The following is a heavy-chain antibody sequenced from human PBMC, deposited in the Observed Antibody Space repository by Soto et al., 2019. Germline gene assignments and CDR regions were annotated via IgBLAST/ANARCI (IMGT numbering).Heavy chain of an antibody. CDR2: ISSSSSYT. Sequence: QVQLVESGGGLVKPGGSLRLSCAASGFTFSDYYMSWIRQAPGKGLEWVSYISSSSSYTNYADSVKGRFTISRDNAKNSLYLQMNSLRAEDTAVYYCARSVAERWLQYTFDYWGQGTLVTVSS. J-gene: IGHJ4*02. CDR1: GFTFSDYY. D-gene: IGHD5-12*01. V-gene: IGHV3-11*05. CDR3: ARSVAERWLQYTFDY.